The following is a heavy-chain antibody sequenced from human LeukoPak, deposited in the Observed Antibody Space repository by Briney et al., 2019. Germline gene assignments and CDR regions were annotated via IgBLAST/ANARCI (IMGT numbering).Heavy chain of an antibody. CDR1: TFTFSNAW. Sequence: PGGSLRLSCAASTFTFSNAWMSWVRQAPGKELEWVGRIKSKSDGGTTDYAAPVKGRFTITRDDSKNTLYLQMNSLKTEDTAVYYCTTAPGGYCSGGSCSYAFDIWGQGTMVTVSS. D-gene: IGHD2-15*01. V-gene: IGHV3-15*01. CDR2: IKSKSDGGTT. J-gene: IGHJ3*02. CDR3: TTAPGGYCSGGSCSYAFDI.